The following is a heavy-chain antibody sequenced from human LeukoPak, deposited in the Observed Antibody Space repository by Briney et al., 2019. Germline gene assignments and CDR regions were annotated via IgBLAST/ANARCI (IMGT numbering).Heavy chain of an antibody. CDR2: IYYSGST. CDR3: AIGIADYYFDY. CDR1: GGSISSSSYY. D-gene: IGHD6-13*01. V-gene: IGHV4-39*01. Sequence: SETLSLTCTVSGGSISSSSYYWGWIRQPPGKGLEWIGSIYYSGSTYYNPSLKSRVTISVYTSKNQFSLKLSSVTAADTAVYYCAIGIADYYFDYWGQGTLVTVSS. J-gene: IGHJ4*02.